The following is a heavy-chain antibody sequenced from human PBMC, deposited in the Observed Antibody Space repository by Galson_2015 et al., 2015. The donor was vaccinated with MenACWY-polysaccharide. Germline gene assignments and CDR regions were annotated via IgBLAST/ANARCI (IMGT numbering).Heavy chain of an antibody. V-gene: IGHV4-31*03. D-gene: IGHD3-16*01. J-gene: IGHJ5*02. CDR3: ARGGRAVSNRNWFDP. CDR2: ISYDGGT. CDR1: GDSITSGGYF. Sequence: LSLTCTVSGDSITSGGYFWSWIRQHPGKGLEWIASISYDGGTYYNPSLKSRVTLSADTPNNQFSLKLSSVTAADTAVYYCARGGRAVSNRNWFDPWGQETLVTVSS.